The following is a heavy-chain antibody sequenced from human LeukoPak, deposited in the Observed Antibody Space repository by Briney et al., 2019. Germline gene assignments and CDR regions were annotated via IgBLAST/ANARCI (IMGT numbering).Heavy chain of an antibody. D-gene: IGHD3-10*01. Sequence: SETLSLTCTVSGGSISSSSYYWGWIRQPPGKGLEWIGSICYSGSTYYNPSLKSRVTISVDTSKNQFSLKLSSVIAADTAVYYCAITFGGYYGSGSYYNDYWGQGTLVTVSS. CDR1: GGSISSSSYY. CDR2: ICYSGST. CDR3: AITFGGYYGSGSYYNDY. J-gene: IGHJ4*02. V-gene: IGHV4-39*07.